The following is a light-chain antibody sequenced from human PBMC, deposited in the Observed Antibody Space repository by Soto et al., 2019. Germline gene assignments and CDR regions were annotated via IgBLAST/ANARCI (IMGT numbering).Light chain of an antibody. CDR3: QQRFSWPRT. CDR2: DAS. CDR1: QSIDSS. Sequence: EIVLTQSPATLSLSPGARGTLSCRTSQSIDSSLAWYQQRPGQAPRLLIYDASNRATGIPARFSGSGSGTDFTLTISSLEPEDFAVYYCQQRFSWPRTFGQGTKVEIK. J-gene: IGKJ1*01. V-gene: IGKV3-11*01.